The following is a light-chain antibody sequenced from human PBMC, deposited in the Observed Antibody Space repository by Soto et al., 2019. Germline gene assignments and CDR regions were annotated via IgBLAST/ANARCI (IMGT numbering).Light chain of an antibody. CDR2: GNN. J-gene: IGLJ3*02. CDR1: SSNIGAGYD. Sequence: QSVLTQPPSVSGAPGQRVTISCTGTSSNIGAGYDVHWYQQLPGTAPKLLIFGNNNRPSGVPDRFSGSKSGTSASLAITGLQADDEAYYFCQFYDSTLSSVFGGGTKLTVL. V-gene: IGLV1-40*01. CDR3: QFYDSTLSSV.